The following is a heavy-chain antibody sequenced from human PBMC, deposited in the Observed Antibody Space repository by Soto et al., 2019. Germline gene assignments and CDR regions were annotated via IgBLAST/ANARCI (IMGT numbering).Heavy chain of an antibody. CDR1: SDSISGLY. CDR2: IYSSGET. V-gene: IGHV4-4*07. D-gene: IGHD3-9*01. J-gene: IGHJ4*02. CDR3: ARASQCKSYFDCFAWLDY. Sequence: LSLTYTVSSDSISGLYWTWIRQPAGKGLEWIGRIYSSGETNYNPSLTGRVIMSLDTSKNQFSLNLTSVTAADTAVYYCARASQCKSYFDCFAWLDYWGQGTLVTVSS.